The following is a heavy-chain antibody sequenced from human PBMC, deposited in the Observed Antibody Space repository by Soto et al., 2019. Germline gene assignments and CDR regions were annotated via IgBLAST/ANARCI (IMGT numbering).Heavy chain of an antibody. Sequence: EVQVVESGGSLIEVGGSLQLSCAASGFSFDAYAIHWVRQVPGQGLEWVSGVSGNGASLGYADSVKGRLTISRDSARNSVYLQMASLRPEDTALYYCAKDMGHYGGNSLDSWGQGALVTVSS. J-gene: IGHJ4*02. V-gene: IGHV3-9*01. CDR1: GFSFDAYA. D-gene: IGHD4-17*01. CDR3: AKDMGHYGGNSLDS. CDR2: VSGNGASL.